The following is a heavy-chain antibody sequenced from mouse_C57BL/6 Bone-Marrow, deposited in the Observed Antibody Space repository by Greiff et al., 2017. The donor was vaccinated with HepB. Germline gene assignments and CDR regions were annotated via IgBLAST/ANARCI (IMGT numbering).Heavy chain of an antibody. V-gene: IGHV3-6*01. CDR2: ISYDGSN. D-gene: IGHD2-3*01. Sequence: EVKLMESGPGLVKPSQSLSLTCSVTGYSITSGYYWNWIRQFPGNKLEWMGYISYDGSNNYNPSLKNRISITRDTSKNQFFLKLNSVTTEDTATYYCARAWLLPFDYWGQGTTLTVSS. J-gene: IGHJ2*01. CDR1: GYSITSGYY. CDR3: ARAWLLPFDY.